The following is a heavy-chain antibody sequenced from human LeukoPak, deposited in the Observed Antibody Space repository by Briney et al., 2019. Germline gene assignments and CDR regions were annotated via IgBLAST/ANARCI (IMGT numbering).Heavy chain of an antibody. CDR3: AKPLIAAAGIDY. J-gene: IGHJ4*02. CDR2: ISYDGSNK. V-gene: IGHV3-30*18. D-gene: IGHD6-13*01. CDR1: GFTFSSYG. Sequence: GRSLRLSCAASGFTFSSYGMHWVRQAPGKGLEWVAVISYDGSNKYYADSVKGRFTISRDNSKNTLYLQMNSLRAEDTAVYYCAKPLIAAAGIDYWGRGTLVTVSS.